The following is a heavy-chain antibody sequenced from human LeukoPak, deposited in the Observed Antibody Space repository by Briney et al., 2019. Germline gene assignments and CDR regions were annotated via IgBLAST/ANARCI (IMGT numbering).Heavy chain of an antibody. J-gene: IGHJ5*02. CDR2: INTSGGSA. D-gene: IGHD3-10*02. CDR3: AALVRGPRSFDP. V-gene: IGHV3-23*01. Sequence: PGGSLRLSCAASGFTFSNYVMSWVRQAPGKGLESVSCINTSGGSACYADSVKGRFTISRDNSKNTLYLQMNSLRVEDTAVYYRAALVRGPRSFDPWGQGTLLTVSS. CDR1: GFTFSNYV.